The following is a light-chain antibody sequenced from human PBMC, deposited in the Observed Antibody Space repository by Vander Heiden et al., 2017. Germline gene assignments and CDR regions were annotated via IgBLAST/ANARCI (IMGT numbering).Light chain of an antibody. J-gene: IGLJ2*01. CDR3: SSETSSSTLV. CDR1: SSDVGGYNS. Sequence: SALTPPASVSASPGQSITIPCTGTSSDVGGYNSVSWYQQHPGKAPKLMIYDVSKRPSGVFNRFSGSKSGNTASLTISGRQAEDEADYYCSSETSSSTLVFGGGTKLTVL. CDR2: DVS. V-gene: IGLV2-14*01.